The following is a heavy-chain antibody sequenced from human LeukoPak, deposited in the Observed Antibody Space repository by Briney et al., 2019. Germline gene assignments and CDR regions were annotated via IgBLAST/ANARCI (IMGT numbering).Heavy chain of an antibody. CDR1: GFTFDDYG. V-gene: IGHV3-20*04. CDR2: INWNGGST. CDR3: AKAYCGGNCYLFDY. J-gene: IGHJ4*02. D-gene: IGHD2-21*02. Sequence: AGGSLRLSCAASGFTFDDYGMSWVRQAPGKGLEWVSGINWNGGSTGYADSVKGRFTISRDNAKNSLYLQMNSLRAEDTALYYCAKAYCGGNCYLFDYWGQGTLVTVSS.